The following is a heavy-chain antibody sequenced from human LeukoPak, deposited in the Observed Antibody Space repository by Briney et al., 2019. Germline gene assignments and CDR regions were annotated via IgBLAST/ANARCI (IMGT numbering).Heavy chain of an antibody. V-gene: IGHV3-13*01. CDR1: GFTLSNFA. J-gene: IGHJ4*02. CDR2: IGTAGDT. CDR3: ARQMTPHGNFDY. D-gene: IGHD1-26*01. Sequence: GGSLRLSCAASGFTLSNFAMHWVRHATGKGLEWVSAIGTAGDTFYPGSVKGRFTISRENAKNSLYLQMNNLRAEDTAVYYCARQMTPHGNFDYWGQGTLATVSS.